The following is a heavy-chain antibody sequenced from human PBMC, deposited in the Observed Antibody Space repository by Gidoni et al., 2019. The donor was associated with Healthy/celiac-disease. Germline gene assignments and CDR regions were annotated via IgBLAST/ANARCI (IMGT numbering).Heavy chain of an antibody. V-gene: IGHV3-23*01. J-gene: IGHJ4*02. D-gene: IGHD3-22*01. CDR1: GFTFSSYA. Sequence: VQLLESGGGLVQPGGSLRLSCAASGFTFSSYAMSWVRQSPGKGLEWGSAISGSCGSTYYAESVKGRFTISRDNSKNTLYLQMNSLRAEDTALYYCAKDRGSRDSSGWGTFDYWGQGTLVTVSS. CDR3: AKDRGSRDSSGWGTFDY. CDR2: ISGSCGST.